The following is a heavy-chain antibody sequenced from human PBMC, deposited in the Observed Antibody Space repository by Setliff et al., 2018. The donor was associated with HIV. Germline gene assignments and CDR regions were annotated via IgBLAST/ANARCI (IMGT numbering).Heavy chain of an antibody. CDR1: GGSISGSKW. J-gene: IGHJ4*02. V-gene: IGHV4-4*02. D-gene: IGHD3-22*01. Sequence: PSETLSLTCAVSGGSISGSKWWHWVRQPPGKGLEWIGEIFHTGSTNYNPSLKSRVTISVDTSKNQFSLKLSSVTAADTAVFYCARLTTTYYYDSSAYYHPVWGQGTLVTVSS. CDR3: ARLTTTYYYDSSAYYHPV. CDR2: IFHTGST.